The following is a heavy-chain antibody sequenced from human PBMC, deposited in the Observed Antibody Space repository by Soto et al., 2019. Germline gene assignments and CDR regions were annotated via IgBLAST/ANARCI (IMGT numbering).Heavy chain of an antibody. CDR2: ISGSGGGT. J-gene: IGHJ4*02. CDR1: GFTFSSYA. D-gene: IGHD6-6*01. Sequence: GGSLRLSCAASGFTFSSYAMSWVRQAPGKGLEWVSDISGSGGGTYYADFVKGRFTISRDNSKSMLYLQMNSLRAEDTAVYYCAKDLRYSSSSGVCDYWGQGTLVTVSS. V-gene: IGHV3-23*01. CDR3: AKDLRYSSSSGVCDY.